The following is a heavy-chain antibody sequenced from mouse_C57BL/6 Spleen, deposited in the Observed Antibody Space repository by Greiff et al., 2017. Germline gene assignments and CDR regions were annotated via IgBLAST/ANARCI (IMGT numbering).Heavy chain of an antibody. V-gene: IGHV1-54*01. Sequence: QVQLQQSGAELVRPGTSVKVSCKASGYAFTNYLIEWVKQRPGQGLEWIGVINPGSGGTNYNEKFKSKATLTADKSSSTAYMQLSSLTSEDSAFYFCANSKWGTVVADYWGQGTTLTVSS. CDR3: ANSKWGTVVADY. J-gene: IGHJ2*01. D-gene: IGHD1-1*01. CDR1: GYAFTNYL. CDR2: INPGSGGT.